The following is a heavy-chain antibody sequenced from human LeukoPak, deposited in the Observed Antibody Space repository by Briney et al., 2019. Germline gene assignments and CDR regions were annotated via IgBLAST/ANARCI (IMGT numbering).Heavy chain of an antibody. Sequence: GESLKISCRTSGYSFTSYWIGWVRQMPGEGLEWMGIIYPADSDTTYSPSFQGQVTISADKSITTAYLRWSSLKASDTAMYYCARQGDGYINNYFDPWGQGTLVTVSS. D-gene: IGHD5-24*01. V-gene: IGHV5-51*01. CDR1: GYSFTSYW. J-gene: IGHJ5*02. CDR3: ARQGDGYINNYFDP. CDR2: IYPADSDT.